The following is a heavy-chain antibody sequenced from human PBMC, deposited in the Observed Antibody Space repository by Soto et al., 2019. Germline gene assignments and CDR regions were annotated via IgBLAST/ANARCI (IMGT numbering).Heavy chain of an antibody. V-gene: IGHV2-5*02. CDR2: IYWDGDQ. Sequence: QITLNETGPTLVKPTQTLTLTCTFSGFSLSTSGVGVGWILQPPGKALEWLALIYWDGDQRYSPSLKSSLTLTKDTSENQVVLPMTNMDPVDTATYYCAHRLKKPGTYYDFWSRHVVSYFDSWGQGTLVTVSS. D-gene: IGHD3-3*01. CDR3: AHRLKKPGTYYDFWSRHVVSYFDS. J-gene: IGHJ4*01. CDR1: GFSLSTSGVG.